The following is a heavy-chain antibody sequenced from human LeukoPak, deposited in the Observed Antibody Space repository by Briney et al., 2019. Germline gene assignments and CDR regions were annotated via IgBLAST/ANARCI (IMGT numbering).Heavy chain of an antibody. D-gene: IGHD4-17*01. J-gene: IGHJ6*03. V-gene: IGHV3-23*01. CDR3: AKGTTVNAPGNCYYYMDV. CDR2: VSGGGGTT. CDR1: GFSFSTYA. Sequence: GGSLRLSCAASGFSFSTYAMSWVRQAPGKGLEWVSAVSGGGGTTYYADSVKGRFTISRDNSKNTLYLQMNSLRAEDTAVYYCAKGTTVNAPGNCYYYMDVWGKGTTVTVSS.